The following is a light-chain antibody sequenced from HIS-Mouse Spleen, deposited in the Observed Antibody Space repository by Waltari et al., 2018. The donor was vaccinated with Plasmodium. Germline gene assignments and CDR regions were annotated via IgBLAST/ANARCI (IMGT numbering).Light chain of an antibody. V-gene: IGLV2-8*01. Sequence: QSALTQPPSASGSPGQSVTISCTGTSSDVGGYNYVSWYQQHPGKAPKLMFYEVSKRPSGVPSRFSGSKSGNTASLTVSGLQAEDEADYYCSSYAGSNNWVFGGGTKLTVL. CDR1: SSDVGGYNY. CDR2: EVS. CDR3: SSYAGSNNWV. J-gene: IGLJ3*02.